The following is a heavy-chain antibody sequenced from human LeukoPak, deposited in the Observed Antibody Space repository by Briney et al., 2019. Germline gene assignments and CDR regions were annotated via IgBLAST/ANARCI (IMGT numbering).Heavy chain of an antibody. Sequence: AGGSLRFSCAASGFTFSSYAMSWVRQAPGKGLEWVSAISDSGDYTYYADSVKGRFTISRDNSKNTLYLQMNSLRAEDTAAYYCAKDTSIGKYCTNGVCSPFDYWGQGTLVTVSS. CDR3: AKDTSIGKYCTNGVCSPFDY. CDR1: GFTFSSYA. J-gene: IGHJ4*02. CDR2: ISDSGDYT. V-gene: IGHV3-23*01. D-gene: IGHD2-8*01.